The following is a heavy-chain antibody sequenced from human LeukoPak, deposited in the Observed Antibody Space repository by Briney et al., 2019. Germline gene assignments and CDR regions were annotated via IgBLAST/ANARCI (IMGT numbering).Heavy chain of an antibody. Sequence: PSETLSLTCTVSGGSISSYYGSWIRQPPGKGLERIGYIYYSGSTNYNPSLKSRVTISVDTSKNQFSLKLSSVTAADTAVYYCARGSSGWDYWGQGTLVTVSS. V-gene: IGHV4-59*01. CDR1: GGSISSYY. D-gene: IGHD6-19*01. J-gene: IGHJ4*02. CDR2: IYYSGST. CDR3: ARGSSGWDY.